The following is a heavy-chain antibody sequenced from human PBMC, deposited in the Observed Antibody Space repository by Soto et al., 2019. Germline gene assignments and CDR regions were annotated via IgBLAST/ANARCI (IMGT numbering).Heavy chain of an antibody. CDR2: ISSSGSTI. V-gene: IGHV3-48*03. Sequence: TGGSLRLSCAASGFTFSSYEMSWVRQAPGKGLEWVSYISSSGSTIYYADSVKGRFTISRDNAKNSLYLQMNSLRAEDTAVYYCALYCSGGSCYSSYYYYGMDVWGQGTTVTVSS. J-gene: IGHJ6*02. CDR3: ALYCSGGSCYSSYYYYGMDV. CDR1: GFTFSSYE. D-gene: IGHD2-15*01.